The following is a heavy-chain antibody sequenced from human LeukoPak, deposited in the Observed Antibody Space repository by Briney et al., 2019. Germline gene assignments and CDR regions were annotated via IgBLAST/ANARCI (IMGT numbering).Heavy chain of an antibody. CDR1: GGSFSGYY. CDR2: INRSGST. V-gene: IGHV4-34*01. D-gene: IGHD5-18*01. CDR3: ARVGFTGYHFDY. J-gene: IGHJ4*02. Sequence: PSETLSLTCAVYGGSFSGYYWSWIRQPPGKGLEWIGEINRSGSTNYNPSLKSRVTISVDTSKNQFSLKLSSVTAADTAVYYCARVGFTGYHFDYWGQGTLVTVSP.